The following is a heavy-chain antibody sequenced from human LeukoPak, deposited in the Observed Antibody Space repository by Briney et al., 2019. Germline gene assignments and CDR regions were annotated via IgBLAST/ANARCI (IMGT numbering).Heavy chain of an antibody. CDR3: ARYPMLRGVIDY. V-gene: IGHV4-31*03. Sequence: PSETLSLTCTVSGGSISSGGYYWSWIRQHPGKGLEWIGYIYYSGSTYYNPSLKSRVTISVDTSKTQFSLKLSSVTAADSAVYYCARYPMLRGVIDYWGQGTLVTVSS. D-gene: IGHD3-10*01. J-gene: IGHJ4*02. CDR1: GGSISSGGYY. CDR2: IYYSGST.